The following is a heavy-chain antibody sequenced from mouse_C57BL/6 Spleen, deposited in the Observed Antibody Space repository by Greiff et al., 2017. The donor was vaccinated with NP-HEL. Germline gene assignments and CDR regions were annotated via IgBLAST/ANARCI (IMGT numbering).Heavy chain of an antibody. V-gene: IGHV1-82*01. D-gene: IGHD1-1*01. Sequence: QVQLQQSGPELVKPGASVKISCKASGYAFSSSWMNWVKQRPGKGLEWIGRIYPGDGDTNYNGKFKGKATLTADKSSSTAYMQLSSLTSEDSAVYFCARERGTTTVVADYAMDYWGQGTSVTVSS. CDR2: IYPGDGDT. CDR3: ARERGTTTVVADYAMDY. J-gene: IGHJ4*01. CDR1: GYAFSSSW.